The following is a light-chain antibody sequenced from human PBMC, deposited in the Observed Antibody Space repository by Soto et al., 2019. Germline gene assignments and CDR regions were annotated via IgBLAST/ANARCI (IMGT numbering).Light chain of an antibody. Sequence: DIVMTQSPLSLPVTPGEPASISCRSSQSLLHSNGYNYLDWYLQKPGQSPQLLIYLGSNRASGVPDRFSGSGSGTDFTLKISRVEAEDVGVYYCMEALKTPFTFGPVTKVDIK. CDR2: LGS. V-gene: IGKV2-28*01. CDR3: MEALKTPFT. CDR1: QSLLHSNGYNY. J-gene: IGKJ3*01.